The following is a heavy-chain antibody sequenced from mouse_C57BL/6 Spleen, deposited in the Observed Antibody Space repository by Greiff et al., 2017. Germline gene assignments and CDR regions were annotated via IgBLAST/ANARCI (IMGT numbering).Heavy chain of an antibody. D-gene: IGHD1-1*01. Sequence: EVKLMESGAELVKPGASVKLSCTASGFNIKDYYMHWVKQRTEQGLEWIGRIDPEDGGTKYAPKFQGKATITGDTSSKPAHLQFRSLTSEDTAVYDCASDYGSSFDWYCAVGGTGTPVTVSS. V-gene: IGHV14-2*01. CDR3: ASDYGSSFDWYCAV. CDR2: IDPEDGGT. J-gene: IGHJ1*03. CDR1: GFNIKDYY.